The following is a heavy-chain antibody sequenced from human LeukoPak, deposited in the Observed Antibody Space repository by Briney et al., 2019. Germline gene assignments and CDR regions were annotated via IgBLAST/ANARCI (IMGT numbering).Heavy chain of an antibody. J-gene: IGHJ5*02. CDR3: ARGVAVAANWFDP. V-gene: IGHV4-38-2*01. CDR2: IYHSGST. CDR1: GYSISSSYY. Sequence: SETLSLTCAVSGYSISSSYYWGWSRPPPGKGLEGIGSIYHSGSTYYNPSLKSRVTISVDTSKNQFSLRLSSVTAADTAVYYCARGVAVAANWFDPWGQGTLVTVSS. D-gene: IGHD6-19*01.